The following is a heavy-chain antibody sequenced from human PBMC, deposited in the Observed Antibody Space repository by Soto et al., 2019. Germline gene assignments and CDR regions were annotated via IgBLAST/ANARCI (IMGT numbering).Heavy chain of an antibody. CDR3: AKGSGLEPNYYGMDV. V-gene: IGHV3-23*04. Sequence: VQLVESGGGVVQPGRSLRLSCAASGFTFSSYAMSWVRQAPGKGLEWVSGISGSGGSTYYADSVKGRFTISRDNSKNTLYLQMNSLRVEDTAVYYCAKGSGLEPNYYGMDVWGQGTTVTVSS. D-gene: IGHD1-1*01. CDR1: GFTFSSYA. J-gene: IGHJ6*02. CDR2: ISGSGGST.